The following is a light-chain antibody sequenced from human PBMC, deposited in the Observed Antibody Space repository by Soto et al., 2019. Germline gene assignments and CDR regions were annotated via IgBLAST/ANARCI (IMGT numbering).Light chain of an antibody. CDR3: QQFNSYPIT. CDR1: QRVSSH. CDR2: AAS. J-gene: IGKJ5*01. Sequence: ETVMTQSPVTLSVSPGDTATLSCSASQRVSSHLALYQQKPGQAPRLLIYAASTRATGIPVRFSGSGSETEFTLTISSLQPEDFATYYCQQFNSYPITFGQGTRLEIK. V-gene: IGKV3-15*01.